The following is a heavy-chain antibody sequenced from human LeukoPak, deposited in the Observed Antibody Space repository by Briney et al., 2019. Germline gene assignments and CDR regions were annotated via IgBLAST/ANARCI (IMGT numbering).Heavy chain of an antibody. V-gene: IGHV1-8*02. D-gene: IGHD2-15*01. CDR3: ARGAPGSYCSGGSCPYFDY. Sequence: ASLKVSCKASGYTFTGYYMHWVRQATGQGLEWMGWMNPNSGNTGYAQKFQGRVTMTRNTSISTAYMELSSLRSEDTAVYYCARGAPGSYCSGGSCPYFDYWGQGALVTVSS. CDR2: MNPNSGNT. CDR1: GYTFTGYY. J-gene: IGHJ4*02.